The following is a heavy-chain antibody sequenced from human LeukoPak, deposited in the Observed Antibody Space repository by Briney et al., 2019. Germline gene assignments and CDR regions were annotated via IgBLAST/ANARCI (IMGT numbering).Heavy chain of an antibody. J-gene: IGHJ4*02. CDR2: IKQDGSDK. D-gene: IGHD2-2*01. Sequence: GGSLRLSCAASGLTFSTYWMSWVRQAPGKGLEWVANIKQDGSDKFYVDSVKGRFTISRDNAKNSMYLQMNSLRAEDTAVYYCARVLPVASRDYWGQGTLVTVSS. CDR3: ARVLPVASRDY. CDR1: GLTFSTYW. V-gene: IGHV3-7*01.